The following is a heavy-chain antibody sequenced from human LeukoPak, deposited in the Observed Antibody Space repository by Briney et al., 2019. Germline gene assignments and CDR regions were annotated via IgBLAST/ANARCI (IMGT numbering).Heavy chain of an antibody. CDR3: ARDKDCFDP. Sequence: SVKVSCKASGYTFTSYAMNWVRQAPGQGLEWMGWINTNTGNPTYAQGFTGRFVFSLDTSVNTAYLQINNLKAEDTAVYYCARDKDCFDPWGQGTLVTVPS. V-gene: IGHV7-4-1*02. CDR2: INTNTGNP. J-gene: IGHJ5*02. CDR1: GYTFTSYA.